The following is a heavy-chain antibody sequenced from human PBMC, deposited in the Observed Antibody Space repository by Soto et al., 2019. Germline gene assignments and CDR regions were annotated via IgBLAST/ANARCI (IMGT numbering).Heavy chain of an antibody. CDR3: ARAYYGSGSYPRYYYGMDV. Sequence: SETLSLTCTVSDGSISSYYWSWIRQPPGKGLEWIGYIYYSGSTNYNPSLKSRVTISVDTSKNQFSLKLSSVTAADTAVYYCARAYYGSGSYPRYYYGMDVWGQGTTVTVSS. J-gene: IGHJ6*02. CDR1: DGSISSYY. CDR2: IYYSGST. D-gene: IGHD3-10*01. V-gene: IGHV4-59*01.